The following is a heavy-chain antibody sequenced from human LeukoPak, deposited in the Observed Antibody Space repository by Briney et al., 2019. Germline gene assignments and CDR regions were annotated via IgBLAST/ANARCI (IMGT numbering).Heavy chain of an antibody. D-gene: IGHD3-22*01. J-gene: IGHJ4*02. CDR2: ISSSSSYI. Sequence: GGSLRLSCAGSGFTFSSYSMNWVRQAPGKGLEWVSSISSSSSYIYYADSVKGRFTISRDNAKNSLYLQMNSLRAEDTAVYYCARDNYYDSSGHDYWGQGTLVTVSS. CDR1: GFTFSSYS. V-gene: IGHV3-21*01. CDR3: ARDNYYDSSGHDY.